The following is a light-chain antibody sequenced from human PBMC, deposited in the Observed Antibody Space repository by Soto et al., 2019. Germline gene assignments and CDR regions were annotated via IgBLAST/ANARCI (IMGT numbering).Light chain of an antibody. CDR2: DND. Sequence: QSVLTQPPSVSGAPGQRIIISCTGSSSNSGAGFDVHWYQHLPGTAPKLLVYDNDNRPSGLPARFSDSRSGTSASLAITSLQAGDEADYYCQSYDNSLSGVVFGGGTKLTVL. CDR1: SSNSGAGFD. V-gene: IGLV1-40*01. CDR3: QSYDNSLSGVV. J-gene: IGLJ2*01.